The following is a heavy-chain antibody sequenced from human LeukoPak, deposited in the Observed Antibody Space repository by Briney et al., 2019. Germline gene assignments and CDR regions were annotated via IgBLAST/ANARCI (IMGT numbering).Heavy chain of an antibody. CDR2: INTDASST. CDR3: VRACYSCGWPPY. D-gene: IGHD6-19*01. CDR1: GFTFGSYW. V-gene: IGHV3-74*01. Sequence: PGGSLRLSCAASGFTFGSYWMHWVRQAPGKGLVWVSHINTDASSTNYAVSVKGRFTISRDNAKNTLYLQMNSLRAEDTAVYYCVRACYSCGWPPYRGQGALVTVSS. J-gene: IGHJ4*02.